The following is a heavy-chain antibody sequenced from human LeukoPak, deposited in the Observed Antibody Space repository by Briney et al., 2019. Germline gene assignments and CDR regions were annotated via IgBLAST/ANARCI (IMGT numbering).Heavy chain of an antibody. CDR3: ARGYGDYYFDY. D-gene: IGHD4-17*01. CDR2: IYYSGST. Sequence: PSETLSLTCTVSGGSISSYYWSWIRQPPGKGLEWIGYIYYSGSTNYNPSLKSRVTISVDSSRTHFSLKLSSVTAADTAVYYCARGYGDYYFDYWGQGTLVTVSS. V-gene: IGHV4-59*01. J-gene: IGHJ4*02. CDR1: GGSISSYY.